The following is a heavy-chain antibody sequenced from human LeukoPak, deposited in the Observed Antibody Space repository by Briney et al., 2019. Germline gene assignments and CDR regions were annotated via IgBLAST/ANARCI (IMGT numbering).Heavy chain of an antibody. CDR3: ARVPYYDFWSGYYALGPYYFDY. CDR1: GGTFSSYG. J-gene: IGHJ4*02. CDR2: ISAYNGNT. Sequence: GASVKVSCKASGGTFSSYGISWVRQAPGQGLEWMGWISAYNGNTNYAQKLQGRVTMTTDTSTSTAYMELRSLRSDDTAVYYCARVPYYDFWSGYYALGPYYFDYWGQGTLVTVSS. D-gene: IGHD3-3*01. V-gene: IGHV1-18*01.